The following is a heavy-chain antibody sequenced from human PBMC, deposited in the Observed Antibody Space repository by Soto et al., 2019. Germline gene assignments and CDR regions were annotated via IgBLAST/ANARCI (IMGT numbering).Heavy chain of an antibody. CDR3: ARVAVAGSDHAFDI. CDR2: TNYSSKWYN. Sequence: SHTLSLISAIPGDSVSTNSAAWHWISQSQTRGLEWLGRTNYSSKWYNDYAVSVKSRLPINPDTSKNQFSLQLNSVTPEDTAVYYCARVAVAGSDHAFDIWGQGTIVTASS. CDR1: GDSVSTNSAA. V-gene: IGHV6-1*01. J-gene: IGHJ3*02. D-gene: IGHD6-19*01.